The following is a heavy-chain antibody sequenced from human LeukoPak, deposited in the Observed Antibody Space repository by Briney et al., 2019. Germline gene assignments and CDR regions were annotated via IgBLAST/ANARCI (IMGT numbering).Heavy chain of an antibody. D-gene: IGHD3-22*01. J-gene: IGHJ3*02. Sequence: PGGSLRLSCAASGFTFSNYAMNWVRQAPGKGLEWVSVISGSGGSTYYADSVKGRFTISRDNSKNTLYLQMNSLRAEDTAVYYCAKEEISDYYDSSGYYSSAFDIWGQGTMVTVSS. V-gene: IGHV3-23*01. CDR2: ISGSGGST. CDR3: AKEEISDYYDSSGYYSSAFDI. CDR1: GFTFSNYA.